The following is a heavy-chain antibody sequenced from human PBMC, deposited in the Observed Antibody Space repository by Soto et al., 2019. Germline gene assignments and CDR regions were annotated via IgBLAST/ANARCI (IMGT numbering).Heavy chain of an antibody. J-gene: IGHJ6*02. CDR2: ISSSSSTI. D-gene: IGHD2-15*01. CDR3: ARDRVYCSGGSCYSLIYYYGMDV. Sequence: PGGFLRLSCAASGFTFSSYSMNWVRQAPGEGLEWVSYISSSSSTIYYADSVKGRFTISRDNAKNSLYLQMNSLRDEDTAVYYCARDRVYCSGGSCYSLIYYYGMDVWGQGTTVTVSS. CDR1: GFTFSSYS. V-gene: IGHV3-48*02.